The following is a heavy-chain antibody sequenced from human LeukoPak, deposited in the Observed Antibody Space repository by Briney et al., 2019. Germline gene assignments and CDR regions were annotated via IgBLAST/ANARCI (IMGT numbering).Heavy chain of an antibody. CDR1: GYIFTTYW. Sequence: GESLKISCKGSGYIFTTYWVGWVRQMPGKGLEWMGIIYPGDSDPRYSPSFQGQVTISADKSISTAYLQWSSLKASDSAMYYCVRHGLGSSWFGFDYWGQGTLVTVSS. V-gene: IGHV5-51*01. J-gene: IGHJ4*02. D-gene: IGHD6-13*01. CDR3: VRHGLGSSWFGFDY. CDR2: IYPGDSDP.